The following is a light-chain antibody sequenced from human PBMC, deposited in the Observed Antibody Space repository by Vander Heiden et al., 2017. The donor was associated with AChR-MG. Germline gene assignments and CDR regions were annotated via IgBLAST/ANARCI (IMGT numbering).Light chain of an antibody. CDR2: VAS. Sequence: DIQMTQSPSSLSASIGDRVTISCRAGQNINTYLNWYQQKPGKAPKLLINVASSLRSGVPPRFSGSGSGTEFTLTISSLPPEDFATYYCQQSHSLPWTFGQGTKVDIK. V-gene: IGKV1-39*01. J-gene: IGKJ1*01. CDR1: QNINTY. CDR3: QQSHSLPWT.